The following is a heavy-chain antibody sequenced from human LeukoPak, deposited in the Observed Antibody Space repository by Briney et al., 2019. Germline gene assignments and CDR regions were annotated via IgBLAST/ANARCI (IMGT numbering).Heavy chain of an antibody. J-gene: IGHJ4*02. V-gene: IGHV3-23*01. CDR3: ARGDDFSGDY. D-gene: IGHD3-16*01. CDR2: ISSSGTA. CDR1: GLTFSIYA. Sequence: PGGSLRLSCAASGLTFSIYAMAWVRQAPGKGLEWVSAISSSGTAYSADSVKGRFTISRDNAKNSLYLQMNSLRAEDTAVYYCARGDDFSGDYWGQGTLVTVSS.